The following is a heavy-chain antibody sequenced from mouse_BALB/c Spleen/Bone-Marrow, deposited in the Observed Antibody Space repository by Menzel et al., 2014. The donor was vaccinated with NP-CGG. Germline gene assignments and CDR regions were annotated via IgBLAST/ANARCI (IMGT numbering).Heavy chain of an antibody. V-gene: IGHV1S41*01. CDR1: GYTFTNYW. Sequence: DLVKPGASVKLSCKASGYTFTNYWINWIKQRPGQGLEWIGRIAPGSGSTYYNEMFKGKATLTVDTSSSTACILLSSLSSEDSAVYFCAYYRYDVNYWGQGTTLTVSS. CDR2: IAPGSGST. J-gene: IGHJ2*01. D-gene: IGHD2-14*01. CDR3: AYYRYDVNY.